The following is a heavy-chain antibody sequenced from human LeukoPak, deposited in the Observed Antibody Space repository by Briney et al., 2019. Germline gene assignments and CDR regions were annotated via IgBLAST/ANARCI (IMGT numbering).Heavy chain of an antibody. V-gene: IGHV1-46*01. CDR3: AREQDIGMVSALDY. D-gene: IGHD5-18*01. CDR1: GYTFISYY. J-gene: IGHJ4*02. CDR2: INPSGGST. Sequence: GAPVTVSLTAFGYTFISYYMNWVRHAPGQGHEWMGVINPSGGSTSYAQKFQGRVTMTRDTSISTAYMELSRLRSDDTAVYYCAREQDIGMVSALDYWGQGTLVTVSS.